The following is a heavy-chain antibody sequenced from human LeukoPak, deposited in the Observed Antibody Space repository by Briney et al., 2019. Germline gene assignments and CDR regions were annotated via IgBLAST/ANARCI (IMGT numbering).Heavy chain of an antibody. Sequence: KTGRSLRLSCAPAAFTVGDYYMSCISHSPGKGLEWVSYISSSSSYTNYADSVKGRFTISRDNAKNSLYLQMNSLRADETAVYYSARVRLAALDYWGQGTLVTVSS. CDR3: ARVRLAALDY. CDR1: AFTVGDYY. V-gene: IGHV3-11*06. J-gene: IGHJ4*02. CDR2: ISSSSSYT. D-gene: IGHD6-6*01.